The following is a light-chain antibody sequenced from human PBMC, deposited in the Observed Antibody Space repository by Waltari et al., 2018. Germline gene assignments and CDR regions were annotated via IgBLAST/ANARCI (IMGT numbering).Light chain of an antibody. Sequence: DIQMTQSPSTLSASVGDRVTNTCRSSQSVSTWLAWYQQKPGKAPKLLMYKTSNLEYGVPSRFSGSGSETEFTLTISSLQPDDFATYYCQQYSTYWTFGQGTKVEMK. V-gene: IGKV1-5*03. CDR3: QQYSTYWT. CDR2: KTS. CDR1: QSVSTW. J-gene: IGKJ1*01.